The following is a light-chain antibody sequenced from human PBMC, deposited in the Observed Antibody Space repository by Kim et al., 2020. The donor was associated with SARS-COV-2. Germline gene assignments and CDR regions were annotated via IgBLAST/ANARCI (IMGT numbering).Light chain of an antibody. V-gene: IGKV3-15*01. J-gene: IGKJ4*01. CDR2: GAS. CDR3: QQYNNWPPLT. Sequence: VPPGERATLSCRARQSVSSNLAWYQQKPGQAPRLLIYGASTRATGIPARFSGSGSGTEFTLTISSLQSEDFAVYYCQQYNNWPPLTFGGGTKLEIK. CDR1: QSVSSN.